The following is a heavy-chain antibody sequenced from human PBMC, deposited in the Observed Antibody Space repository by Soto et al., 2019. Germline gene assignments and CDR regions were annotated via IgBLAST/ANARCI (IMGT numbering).Heavy chain of an antibody. V-gene: IGHV3-23*01. Sequence: PGGSLRLSCAASGFTFSSYAMSWVRQAPGKGLEWVSAISGSGGSTYYADSVKGRFTISRDNSKNTLYLQMNSLRAEDTAVYYCAKDRSHSSSSPWYFDYWGQGTLVTVSS. CDR3: AKDRSHSSSSPWYFDY. CDR1: GFTFSSYA. D-gene: IGHD6-6*01. J-gene: IGHJ4*02. CDR2: ISGSGGST.